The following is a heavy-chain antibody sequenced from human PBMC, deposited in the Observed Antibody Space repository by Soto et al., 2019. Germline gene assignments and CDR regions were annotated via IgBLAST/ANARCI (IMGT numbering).Heavy chain of an antibody. CDR2: ISGSGGST. CDR3: AKTVLLWFGELSDLFDY. CDR1: GFTFSSYA. J-gene: IGHJ4*02. Sequence: GGSLRLSCAASGFTFSSYATSWVRQAPGKGLEWVSAISGSGGSTYYADSVKGRFTISRDNSKNTLYLQMNSLRAEDTAVYYCAKTVLLWFGELSDLFDYWGQGTLVTVSS. D-gene: IGHD3-10*01. V-gene: IGHV3-23*01.